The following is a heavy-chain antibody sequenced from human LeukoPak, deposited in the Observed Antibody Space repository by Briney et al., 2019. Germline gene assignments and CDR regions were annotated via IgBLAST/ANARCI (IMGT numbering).Heavy chain of an antibody. D-gene: IGHD6-13*01. J-gene: IGHJ4*02. Sequence: KPSETLSLTCTVSGGSISSSSYYWGWIRQPPGKGLEWIGSIYYSGSTYYNPSLKSRVTISVDTSKNQFSLKLSSVTAADTAMYYCASYSSSWFKEYYFDYWGQGTLVTVSS. CDR3: ASYSSSWFKEYYFDY. V-gene: IGHV4-39*01. CDR2: IYYSGST. CDR1: GGSISSSSYY.